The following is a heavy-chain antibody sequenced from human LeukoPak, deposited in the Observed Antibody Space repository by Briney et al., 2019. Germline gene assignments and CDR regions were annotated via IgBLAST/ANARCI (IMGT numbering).Heavy chain of an antibody. J-gene: IGHJ4*02. V-gene: IGHV7-4-1*02. Sequence: ASVKVSCTASGYTFTSYAMNWVRQAPGQGLEWMGWINTNTGNPTYAQGFTGRFVFSLDTSVSTAYLQISSLKAEDTAVYYCARGTSGITFGGVIVFDYWGQGTLVTVSS. CDR3: ARGTSGITFGGVIVFDY. CDR2: INTNTGNP. D-gene: IGHD3-16*02. CDR1: GYTFTSYA.